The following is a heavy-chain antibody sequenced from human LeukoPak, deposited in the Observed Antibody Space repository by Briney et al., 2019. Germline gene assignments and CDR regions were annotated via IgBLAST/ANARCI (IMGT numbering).Heavy chain of an antibody. J-gene: IGHJ4*02. D-gene: IGHD3-3*01. CDR3: ARGAQGYTIFGVVINPPFAFDY. V-gene: IGHV4-38-2*02. Sequence: PSETLSLTCTVSGYSISSGYYWGWIRQPPGKGLEGIGSIYHSGSTYYNPSLKSRVTISVDTSKNQFSLKLSSVTAADTAVYYCARGAQGYTIFGVVINPPFAFDYWGQGTLVTVSS. CDR2: IYHSGST. CDR1: GYSISSGYY.